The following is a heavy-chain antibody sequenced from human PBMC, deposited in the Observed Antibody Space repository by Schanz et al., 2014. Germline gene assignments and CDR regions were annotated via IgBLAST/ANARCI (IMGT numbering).Heavy chain of an antibody. CDR1: GFTFSSYA. V-gene: IGHV3-23*01. CDR2: ISGGGGTT. CDR3: AKGRFGELSAFDI. Sequence: EVQLLESGGGLVQPGGSLRLSCAGSGFTFSSYAMSWVRQAPGKGLEWVSAISGGGGTTYYADSVKGRFTISRDNSKNTLYLQMNSLRAEDTAVYYCAKGRFGELSAFDIWGQGTTVTVSS. D-gene: IGHD3-10*01. J-gene: IGHJ3*02.